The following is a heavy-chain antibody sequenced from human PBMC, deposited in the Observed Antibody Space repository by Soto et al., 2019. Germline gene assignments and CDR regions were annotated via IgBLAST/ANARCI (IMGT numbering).Heavy chain of an antibody. CDR2: INHSGST. CDR1: GGSFSGYY. CDR3: ARSGSFTMVRVVADH. Sequence: QVQLQQWGAGLLKPSETLSLTCAVYGGSFSGYYWSWIRQPPGKGLEWIGEINHSGSTNYNPSLKSRVTRSVDTSKNQRSLKLSSVTAANTAVYYCARSGSFTMVRVVADHWGQGTLVTVSS. J-gene: IGHJ4*02. D-gene: IGHD3-10*01. V-gene: IGHV4-34*01.